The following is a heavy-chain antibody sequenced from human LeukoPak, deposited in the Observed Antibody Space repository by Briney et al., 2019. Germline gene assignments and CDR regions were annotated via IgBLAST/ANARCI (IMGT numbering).Heavy chain of an antibody. CDR2: ISSSSSYI. CDR1: GFTFSSYS. Sequence: GGSLRLSCAASGFTFSSYSMNWVRQAPGKGLEWVSSISSSSSYIYYADSVKGRFTISRDNARNSLYLQMNSLRAEDTAVYYCVRGKANYGSGSDVWGKGTTVTVSS. J-gene: IGHJ6*04. CDR3: VRGKANYGSGSDV. D-gene: IGHD3-10*01. V-gene: IGHV3-21*01.